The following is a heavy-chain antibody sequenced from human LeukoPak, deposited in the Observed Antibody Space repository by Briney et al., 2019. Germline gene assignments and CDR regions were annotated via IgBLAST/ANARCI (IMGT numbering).Heavy chain of an antibody. CDR2: FDPEDGET. CDR3: ATGPYYDFWSGYLKGYFDY. V-gene: IGHV1-24*01. CDR1: GYTLTELS. J-gene: IGHJ4*02. D-gene: IGHD3-3*01. Sequence: ASVKVSCKVSGYTLTELSMYWVRQAPGKGLEWMGGFDPEDGETIYAQKFQGRVTMTEDTSTDTAYMELSSLRSEDTAVYYCATGPYYDFWSGYLKGYFDYWGQGTLVTVSS.